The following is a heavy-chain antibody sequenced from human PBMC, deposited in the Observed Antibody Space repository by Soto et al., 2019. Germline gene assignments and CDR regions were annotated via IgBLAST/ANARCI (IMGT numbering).Heavy chain of an antibody. J-gene: IGHJ4*02. CDR1: GYSFTNFW. CDR3: ARQTGTTWGYSSSWADFDY. V-gene: IGHV5-51*01. Sequence: GESLKISCKGFGYSFTNFWIAWVRQMPGKGLEWMAIIYPGDSDTRYSPSFQGQVTISADKSISTAYLQWSSLKASDTAMYYCARQTGTTWGYSSSWADFDYWGQGTPVTVSS. D-gene: IGHD6-13*01. CDR2: IYPGDSDT.